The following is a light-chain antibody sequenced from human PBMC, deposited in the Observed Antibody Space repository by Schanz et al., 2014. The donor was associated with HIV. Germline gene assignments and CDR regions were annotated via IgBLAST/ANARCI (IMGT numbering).Light chain of an antibody. J-gene: IGKJ3*01. CDR1: QGLGRD. V-gene: IGKV1-9*01. CDR2: AAS. CDR3: QQLDRSPLT. Sequence: DSQLTQSPSFLSASVGDRVTITCRASQGLGRDLAWYQKKPGKAPKLLIYAASTLQSGVPSRFSGSGSGTEFTLTISSLQPEDFAIYYCQQLDRSPLTFGPGTKVDIK.